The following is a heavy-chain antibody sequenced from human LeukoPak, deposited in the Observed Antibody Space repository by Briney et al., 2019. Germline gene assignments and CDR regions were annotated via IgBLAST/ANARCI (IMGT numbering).Heavy chain of an antibody. D-gene: IGHD3-10*01. CDR1: GFTFSDYY. CDR2: ISSSSSYT. V-gene: IGHV3-11*06. J-gene: IGHJ4*02. CDR3: ARVIVGLGSYLDY. Sequence: PGGSLRLSCAASGFTFSDYYMSSIRQAPGKGLEWVSYISSSSSYTNYAESVKGRFTISRDNAKHSLYLQVNCPRAEHTAVYYCARVIVGLGSYLDYWGQGTLVTVSS.